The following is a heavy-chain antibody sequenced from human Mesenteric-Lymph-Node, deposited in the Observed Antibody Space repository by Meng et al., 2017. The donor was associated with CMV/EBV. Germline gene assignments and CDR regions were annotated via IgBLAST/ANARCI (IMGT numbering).Heavy chain of an antibody. CDR2: ISAYNGNT. CDR3: ARDLPRYCSSTSCYTSDY. V-gene: IGHV1-18*01. J-gene: IGHJ4*02. D-gene: IGHD2-2*02. CDR1: GYTFTSYG. Sequence: ASVKVSCKASGYTFTSYGISWVRQAPGQGLEWMGWISAYNGNTNYAQKLQGRVTMTTDTSTSTAYMELRSLRSDDTAVYYCARDLPRYCSSTSCYTSDYWGQGTLVIVS.